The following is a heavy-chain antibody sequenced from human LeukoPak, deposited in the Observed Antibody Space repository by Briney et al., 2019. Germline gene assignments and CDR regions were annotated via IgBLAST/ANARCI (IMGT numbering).Heavy chain of an antibody. V-gene: IGHV3-48*03. D-gene: IGHD6-19*01. CDR2: ISSSGSTI. Sequence: GGSLRLPCAASGFTFSSYEMNWVRQAPGTGLGWVSYISSSGSTIYYADSVKGRFTISRDNAKNSLYLQMNSLRAEDTAVYYCAKGSGSGWYGWFAPWGQGTLVTVSS. CDR3: AKGSGSGWYGWFAP. CDR1: GFTFSSYE. J-gene: IGHJ5*02.